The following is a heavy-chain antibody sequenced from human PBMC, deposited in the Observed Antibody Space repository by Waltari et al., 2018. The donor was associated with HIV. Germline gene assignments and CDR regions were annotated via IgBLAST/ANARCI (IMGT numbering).Heavy chain of an antibody. Sequence: EVQLLESGGALVQHGGSLRLSCASLGFIFCYIDMSWVRQAAGKGLEWVSTIRSIGDTTYYADSVKGRFTTTRANSKDTLYLQMNSLRAEDTAVYYCAKDSMRAIDVEDYFDFWGQGTLVTVSS. CDR1: GFIFCYID. V-gene: IGHV3-23*01. CDR3: AKDSMRAIDVEDYFDF. CDR2: IRSIGDTT. J-gene: IGHJ4*02. D-gene: IGHD1-26*01.